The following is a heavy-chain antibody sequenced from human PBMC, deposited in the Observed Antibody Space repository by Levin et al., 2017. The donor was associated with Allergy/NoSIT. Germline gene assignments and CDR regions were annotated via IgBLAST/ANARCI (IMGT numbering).Heavy chain of an antibody. J-gene: IGHJ6*02. CDR3: AGEPNSPYYYHYGLDV. CDR1: GGSISSDSYY. V-gene: IGHV4-39*07. D-gene: IGHD2/OR15-2a*01. CDR2: VYYDGSA. Sequence: MASETLSLTCTVSGGSISSDSYYWAWIRQPPGKGLEWIGSVYYDGSAYYNPSLKSRVTISIDTSKNQFSLRLTSVTAADTAVYYCAGEPNSPYYYHYGLDVWGQGTTVTVSS.